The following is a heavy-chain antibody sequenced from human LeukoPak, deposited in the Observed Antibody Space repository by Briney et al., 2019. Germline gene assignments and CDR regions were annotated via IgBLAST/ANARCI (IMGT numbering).Heavy chain of an antibody. D-gene: IGHD3-10*01. CDR3: TRDRYGSGSDAFDI. CDR1: GFTFSDYY. J-gene: IGHJ3*02. CDR2: ISSSSSYT. Sequence: GGSLRLSCAASGFTFSDYYMSWIRQAPGKGLEWVSYISSSSSYTNYADSVKGRFTISRDNAKNSLYLQMNSLRAEDTAVYYCTRDRYGSGSDAFDIWGQGTMVTVSS. V-gene: IGHV3-11*05.